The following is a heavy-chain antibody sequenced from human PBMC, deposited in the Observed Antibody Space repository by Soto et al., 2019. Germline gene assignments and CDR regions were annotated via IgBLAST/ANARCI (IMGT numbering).Heavy chain of an antibody. CDR1: GFTFSSYA. V-gene: IGHV3-23*01. J-gene: IGHJ5*02. CDR2: ISGSGGST. D-gene: IGHD2-15*01. CDR3: AKTGRKLGYCSGGSCRNWFDP. Sequence: EVQLLESGGGLVQPGGSLRLSCAASGFTFSSYAMSWVRQAPGKGLEWVSAISGSGGSTYYADSVKDRFTISRDNSKNTLYLQINSLRAEDKAVYYCAKTGRKLGYCSGGSCRNWFDPWGQGTLVTVSS.